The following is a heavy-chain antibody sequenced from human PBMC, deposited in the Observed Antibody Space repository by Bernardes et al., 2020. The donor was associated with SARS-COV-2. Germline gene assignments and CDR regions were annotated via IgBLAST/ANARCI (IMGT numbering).Heavy chain of an antibody. CDR2: IYWDDDK. J-gene: IGHJ4*02. Sequence: PTLVKPTQTLTLTCTFSGFSLSNMGEGVGWIRQPPGKALEWLAFIYWDDDKRYSPSLKNRLTIMKDTSKNHVVLIMSNMDPMDTATYYCAHRLSISAANASPDYFDSWGQGTLVAVSS. D-gene: IGHD3-16*01. CDR1: GFSLSNMGEG. V-gene: IGHV2-5*02. CDR3: AHRLSISAANASPDYFDS.